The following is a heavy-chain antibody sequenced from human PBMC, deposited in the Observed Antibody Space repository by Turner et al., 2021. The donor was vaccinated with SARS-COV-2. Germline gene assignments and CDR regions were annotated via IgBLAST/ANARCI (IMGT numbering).Heavy chain of an antibody. V-gene: IGHV3-53*01. J-gene: IGHJ5*02. D-gene: IGHD6-13*01. CDR2: IYSGGST. CDR3: AREAAAGNFHGWFDP. CDR1: GFTVSSNY. Sequence: EVQLVESGGGLIQPGGSLRLSCAPSGFTVSSNYMSWVRQAPGKGLEWLSVIYSGGSTYYADSVKGRFTISRDNSKNTLYLQMNSLRVEDTAVYSCAREAAAGNFHGWFDPWGQGTLVTVSS.